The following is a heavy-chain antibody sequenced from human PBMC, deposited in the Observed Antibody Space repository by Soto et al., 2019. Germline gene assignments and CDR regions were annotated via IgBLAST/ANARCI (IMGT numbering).Heavy chain of an antibody. CDR2: IIPLLDTV. Sequence: QVQVVQSGAEVKKPGSSVKVSCTAGGTFSTSSITWVRQAPGQGLEWMGRIIPLLDTVDYAQKFQGRVTITGDKSTNTAYMDLTRLPFEDTAVYYCARDSPIGSEYSGDDGIDYWGQGTLFTVSS. CDR1: GGTFSTSS. J-gene: IGHJ4*02. CDR3: ARDSPIGSEYSGDDGIDY. D-gene: IGHD5-12*01. V-gene: IGHV1-69*08.